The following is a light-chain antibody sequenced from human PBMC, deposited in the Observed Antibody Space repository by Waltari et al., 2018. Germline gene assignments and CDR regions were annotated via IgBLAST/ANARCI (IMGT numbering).Light chain of an antibody. V-gene: IGLV3-21*02. CDR2: DDA. CDR1: TSSNQR. Sequence: SEVLTHPPSVSVAPGQTARLPCAGNTSSNQRLHWSQQKPGQAPVLVVYDDAELPSGIPARFSGSVSGNAATLSISWVESGDEADYYCQVWDGSSDHPGVFGGGTKLSVL. CDR3: QVWDGSSDHPGV. J-gene: IGLJ3*02.